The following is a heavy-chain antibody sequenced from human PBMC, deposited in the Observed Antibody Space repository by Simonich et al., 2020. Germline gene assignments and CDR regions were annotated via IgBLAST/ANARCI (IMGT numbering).Heavy chain of an antibody. D-gene: IGHD7-27*01. Sequence: EVQLVESGGGLVQPGGSLRLSCAASGFTFSSYWMHWVRQAPGKGLVLASRIKRDGSSTSYADSVKGRFTISRDNAKNTLYLQMNSLRAEDTAVYYCAREAGDLWYFDLWGRGTLVTVSS. CDR3: AREAGDLWYFDL. V-gene: IGHV3-74*01. J-gene: IGHJ2*01. CDR2: IKRDGSST. CDR1: GFTFSSYW.